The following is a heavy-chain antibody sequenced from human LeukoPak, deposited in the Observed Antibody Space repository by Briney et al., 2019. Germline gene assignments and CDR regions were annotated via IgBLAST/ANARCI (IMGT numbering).Heavy chain of an antibody. Sequence: PSETLSLTCAVSGYSISSGYYWGWIRQPPGKGLEWIGSIYHSGNTFCNPSLKSRLTISVVRSQNQFSLKVSSVTASDTAVYYGTRIDGSSYFFDHWGRGILVTVSS. J-gene: IGHJ4*02. CDR2: IYHSGNT. D-gene: IGHD2-2*01. CDR1: GYSISSGYY. CDR3: TRIDGSSYFFDH. V-gene: IGHV4-38-2*01.